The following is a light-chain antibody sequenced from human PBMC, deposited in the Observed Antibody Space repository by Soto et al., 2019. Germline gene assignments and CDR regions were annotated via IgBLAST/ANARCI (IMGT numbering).Light chain of an antibody. V-gene: IGKV1-5*01. CDR3: LQHSDYPFT. CDR2: DAF. J-gene: IGKJ2*01. Sequence: DIQLTQTPSTLSASIGDRVTITCRASQSLSGWLAWYQQTPGKAPKLLISDAFRLESGVPSRFSGAGSGTDFTLTISGLQPEDFATYYCLQHSDYPFTFGQGTKLDI. CDR1: QSLSGW.